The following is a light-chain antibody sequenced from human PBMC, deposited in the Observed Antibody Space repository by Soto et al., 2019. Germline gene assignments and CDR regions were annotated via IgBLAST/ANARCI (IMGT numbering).Light chain of an antibody. J-gene: IGKJ1*01. CDR2: SAS. Sequence: EIVLSQSPGTLSLSPGERVTLSCRASQNLGTLYLAWFQQKSGQAPRLLIYSASRRATGIPDRFTGSGSGTDFTLTINRVEPEDFAVYFCQQYAGSPRTFGQGTKVEIK. CDR1: QNLGTLY. V-gene: IGKV3-20*01. CDR3: QQYAGSPRT.